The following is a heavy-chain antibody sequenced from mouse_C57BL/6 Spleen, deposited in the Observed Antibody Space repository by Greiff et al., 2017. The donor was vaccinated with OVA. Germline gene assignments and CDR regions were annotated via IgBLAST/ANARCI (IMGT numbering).Heavy chain of an antibody. D-gene: IGHD3-1*01. CDR3: TTWGQLRLRGAY. J-gene: IGHJ3*01. Sequence: EVQLQQSGAELVRPGASVKLSCTASGFNIKDDYMHWVKQRPEQGLEWIGWIDPENGDTEYASKFQGKAPITADTSSNTAYLQLSSLTSEDTAVYYCTTWGQLRLRGAYWGQGTLVTVSA. CDR1: GFNIKDDY. CDR2: IDPENGDT. V-gene: IGHV14-4*01.